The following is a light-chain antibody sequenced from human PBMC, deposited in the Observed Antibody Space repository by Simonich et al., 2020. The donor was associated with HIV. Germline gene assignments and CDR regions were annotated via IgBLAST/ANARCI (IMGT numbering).Light chain of an antibody. CDR1: QSVLYSSNNKNY. V-gene: IGKV4-1*01. Sequence: DIVMTQSPDSLAVSLGERATINCKSSQSVLYSSNNKNYLAWYQQKPGQPPKLLIYWASTRESGVPDRCSGSGSGTDFTRTISSLQAEDVAVYYCQQSYSTPLTFGGGTKVEIK. CDR2: WAS. J-gene: IGKJ4*01. CDR3: QQSYSTPLT.